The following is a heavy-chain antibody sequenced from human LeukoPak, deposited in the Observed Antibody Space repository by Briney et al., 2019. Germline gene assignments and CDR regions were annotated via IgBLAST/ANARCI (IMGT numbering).Heavy chain of an antibody. D-gene: IGHD6-6*01. V-gene: IGHV3-23*01. CDR1: GFTVSSNF. Sequence: GGSLRLSCAASGFTVSSNFMNWVRQAPGKGLEWVSTISGSGGSTYYADSVKGRFTISRDNSKNTLYLQMNSLRAEETAVYYCAKDGSYSSSWGDYFDYWGQGTLVTVSS. J-gene: IGHJ4*02. CDR2: ISGSGGST. CDR3: AKDGSYSSSWGDYFDY.